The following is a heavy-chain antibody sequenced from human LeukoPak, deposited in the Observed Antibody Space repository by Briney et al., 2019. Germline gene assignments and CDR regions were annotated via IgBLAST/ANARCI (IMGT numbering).Heavy chain of an antibody. Sequence: GGSLRLSCAASGFTFSTFAVSWVRQAPGKGLEWVSIISDNGDSTYYADSVKGRFTTSRDNSKNTLYLQMNGLRAEDTAVYYCAREVGALDYWGQGTLVTVSS. V-gene: IGHV3-23*01. J-gene: IGHJ4*02. D-gene: IGHD1-26*01. CDR3: AREVGALDY. CDR1: GFTFSTFA. CDR2: ISDNGDST.